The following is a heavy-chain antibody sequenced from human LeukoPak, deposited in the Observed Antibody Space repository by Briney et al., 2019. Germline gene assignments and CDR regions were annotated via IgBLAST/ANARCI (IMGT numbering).Heavy chain of an antibody. CDR3: ARAPGVRLRFLEWLPSPRYYGMDV. V-gene: IGHV1-46*01. J-gene: IGHJ6*02. CDR2: INPSGDSA. D-gene: IGHD3-3*01. CDR1: GYTFTNYY. Sequence: ASVKVSCKASGYTFTNYYMHWVRQAPGQGLEWMGIINPSGDSAIYAHNFQGRVTMTRDTSTTTVYMELSSLRSEDTAVYYCARAPGVRLRFLEWLPSPRYYGMDVWGQGTTVTVSS.